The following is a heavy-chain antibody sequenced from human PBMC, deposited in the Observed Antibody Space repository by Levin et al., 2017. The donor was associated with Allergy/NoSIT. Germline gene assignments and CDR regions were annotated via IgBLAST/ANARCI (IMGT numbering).Heavy chain of an antibody. CDR3: VRDRYDDGWGNYRYFDY. J-gene: IGHJ4*02. CDR1: GGSVNSKSVY. CDR2: FYDSGSS. V-gene: IGHV4-61*01. Sequence: SETLSLTCSVSGGSVNSKSVYWSWIRQPPGKGLEWIGYFYDSGSSNYNPSLSSRATISMDTSKNQFSLRLSSVTAADTAVYYWVRDRYDDGWGNYRYFDYWGQGILVTVSS. D-gene: IGHD3-16*02.